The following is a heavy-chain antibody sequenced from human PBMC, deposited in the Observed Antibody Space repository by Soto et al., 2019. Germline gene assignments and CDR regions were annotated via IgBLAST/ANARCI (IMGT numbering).Heavy chain of an antibody. J-gene: IGHJ6*02. V-gene: IGHV1-3*01. CDR3: ARVGGEDSGYDVRYYYGMDV. CDR2: INAGNGNT. Sequence: ASVKVSCKASGYTFTSYAMHWVRQAPGQRLEWMGWINAGNGNTKYSQKFQGRVTITRDTPASTAYMELSSLRSEDTAVYYCARVGGEDSGYDVRYYYGMDVWGQGTTVTVSS. D-gene: IGHD5-12*01. CDR1: GYTFTSYA.